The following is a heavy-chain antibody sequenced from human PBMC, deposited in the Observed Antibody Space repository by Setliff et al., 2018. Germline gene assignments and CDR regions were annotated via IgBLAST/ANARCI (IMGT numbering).Heavy chain of an antibody. D-gene: IGHD3-3*01. CDR1: GGSITGSSDY. CDR3: ARQKYWSGYYGEGYYYYMDV. CDR2: INYSGRS. Sequence: SETLSLTCSVSGGSITGSSDYWGWVRQPPGEGLEWIGSINYSGRSHYDPSLRSRVAIFMDMSKNQYSLTLSSVTAADTALYFCARQKYWSGYYGEGYYYYMDVWG. V-gene: IGHV4-39*01. J-gene: IGHJ6*03.